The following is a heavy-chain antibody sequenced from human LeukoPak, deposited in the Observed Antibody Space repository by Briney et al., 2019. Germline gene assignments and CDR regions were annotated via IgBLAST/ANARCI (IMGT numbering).Heavy chain of an antibody. V-gene: IGHV1-18*01. CDR3: ARDGRILTGYYNSFDY. Sequence: ASVKVSCKASGYTFTSYGISWVRQAPGQGLEWMGWISAYNGNTNYAQKLQGRVTMTTDTSTSTAYMEPRSLRSDDTAVYYCARDGRILTGYYNSFDYWGQGTLVTVSS. CDR1: GYTFTSYG. J-gene: IGHJ4*02. CDR2: ISAYNGNT. D-gene: IGHD3-9*01.